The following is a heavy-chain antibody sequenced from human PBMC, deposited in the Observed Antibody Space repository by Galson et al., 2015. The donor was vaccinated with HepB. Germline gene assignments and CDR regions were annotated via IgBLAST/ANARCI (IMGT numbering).Heavy chain of an antibody. Sequence: SLRLSCAASGFTFSSYAMSWVRQAPGKGLEWVSAISGSGGSTYYADSVKGRFTISRDNSKNTLYLQMNSLRAEDTAVYYCAKDRHPYYDILTGLSYYYGMDVWGQGTTVTVSS. J-gene: IGHJ6*02. D-gene: IGHD3-9*01. V-gene: IGHV3-23*01. CDR2: ISGSGGST. CDR3: AKDRHPYYDILTGLSYYYGMDV. CDR1: GFTFSSYA.